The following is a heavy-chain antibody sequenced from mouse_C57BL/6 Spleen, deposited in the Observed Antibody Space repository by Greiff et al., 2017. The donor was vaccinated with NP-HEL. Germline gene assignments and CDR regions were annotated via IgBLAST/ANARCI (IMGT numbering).Heavy chain of an antibody. CDR1: GFTFNTYA. J-gene: IGHJ4*01. Sequence: EVKLVESGGGLVQPKGSLKLSCAASGFTFNTYAMHWVRQAPGKGLEWVARIRSKSSNYATYYADSVKDRFTISRDDSQSMLYLQMNNLKTEDRAMYYWVRGDYYGSSYRGYAMDYWGQGTSVTVSS. CDR2: IRSKSSNYAT. V-gene: IGHV10-3*01. CDR3: VRGDYYGSSYRGYAMDY. D-gene: IGHD1-1*01.